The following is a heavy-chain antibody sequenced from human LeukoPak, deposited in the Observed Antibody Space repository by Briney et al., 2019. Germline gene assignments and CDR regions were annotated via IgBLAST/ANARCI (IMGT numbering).Heavy chain of an antibody. D-gene: IGHD3-9*01. CDR3: ARSRYDILTGYYSPGRYYYFDY. CDR1: GGTFSSFA. J-gene: IGHJ4*02. V-gene: IGHV1-69*01. CDR2: IIPIFGTA. Sequence: SVKVSCKASGGTFSSFAISWVRQAPGQGLEWVGGIIPIFGTANYAQKFQGRVTITADESASTAYMELSSLRSEDTAVYYCARSRYDILTGYYSPGRYYYFDYWGQGTLVTVSS.